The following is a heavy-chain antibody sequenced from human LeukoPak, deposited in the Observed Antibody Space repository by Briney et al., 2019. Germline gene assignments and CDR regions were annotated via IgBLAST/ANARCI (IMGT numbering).Heavy chain of an antibody. J-gene: IGHJ4*03. Sequence: GASVKVSCKASGYTFTDYYIPWVRQPPGQGLEWLGRINPNSGDTTYAQKYEGRVTMTRDTSITTAYMELRRLRCDDAAAYYCARGVPYEGVGNDAFDYWGLGTLVTVSS. D-gene: IGHD3-16*01. CDR1: GYTFTDYY. CDR2: INPNSGDT. V-gene: IGHV1-2*06. CDR3: ARGVPYEGVGNDAFDY.